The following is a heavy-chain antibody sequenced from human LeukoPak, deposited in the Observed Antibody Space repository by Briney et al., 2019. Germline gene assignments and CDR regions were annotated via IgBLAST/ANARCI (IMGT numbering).Heavy chain of an antibody. CDR2: ISSDGNNK. V-gene: IGHV3-30*18. CDR3: AKDSHYDSSGYSHFDY. CDR1: GFTFNRYG. Sequence: GGSLRLSCAASGFTFNRYGMHWVRQAPGKGLEWVTFISSDGNNKYYTDSVKGRFTISRDNSKNTLYLQMNSLRAEDTAVYYCAKDSHYDSSGYSHFDYWGQGTLVTVSS. D-gene: IGHD3-22*01. J-gene: IGHJ4*02.